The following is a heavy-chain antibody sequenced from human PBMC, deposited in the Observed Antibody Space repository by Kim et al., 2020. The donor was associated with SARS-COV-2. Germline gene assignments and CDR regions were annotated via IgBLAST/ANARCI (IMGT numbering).Heavy chain of an antibody. CDR2: TYYRSKWYN. CDR3: ARDSYSTGWSFDL. Sequence: SQTLSLTCAISGDSVSSNSAAWNWIRQSPSRGLEWLGRTYYRSKWYNDYAVSVKSRITINPDTAKNQFSLQLSSVTPEDTAVYFCARDSYSTGWSFDLWGRGTLVTVSS. J-gene: IGHJ2*01. D-gene: IGHD5-18*01. CDR1: GDSVSSNSAA. V-gene: IGHV6-1*01.